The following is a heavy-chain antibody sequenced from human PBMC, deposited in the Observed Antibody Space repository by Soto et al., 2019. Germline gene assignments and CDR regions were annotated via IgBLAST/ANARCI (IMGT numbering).Heavy chain of an antibody. CDR1: GFTFRSYA. Sequence: PGGSLRLSCAASGFTFRSYAMSWVRQAPGKGLEWVSATSGSGGSTYYADSVKGRFTISRDNSKNTLYLQMNSLRAEDTAVYYCAKGSSRDYYYYMDVWGKGTTVTVSS. CDR3: AKGSSRDYYYYMDV. D-gene: IGHD2-2*01. V-gene: IGHV3-23*01. CDR2: TSGSGGST. J-gene: IGHJ6*03.